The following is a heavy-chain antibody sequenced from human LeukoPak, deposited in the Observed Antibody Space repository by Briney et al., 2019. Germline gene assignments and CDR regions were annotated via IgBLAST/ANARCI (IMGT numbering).Heavy chain of an antibody. CDR3: TSVDYYDSSGEYYFDY. CDR2: IRTKAYGGTT. Sequence: GGSLRLSCTAPGFTFGDYAMSWVRQAPGKGLEWVGFIRTKAYGGTTEYAASVKGRFTISRDDSKNIAYLQMNSLKTEDTAVYYCTSVDYYDSSGEYYFDYWGQGTLVTVSS. D-gene: IGHD3-22*01. J-gene: IGHJ4*02. CDR1: GFTFGDYA. V-gene: IGHV3-49*04.